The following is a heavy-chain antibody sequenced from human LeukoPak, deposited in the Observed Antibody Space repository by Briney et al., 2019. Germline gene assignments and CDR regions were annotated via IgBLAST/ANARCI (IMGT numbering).Heavy chain of an antibody. V-gene: IGHV4-59*08. CDR1: GCSIRSYY. Sequence: PSETLSLTCTVSGCSIRSYYWSWIRQPPGKGLEWMGYIFYSGSTDSNPSLKSRVTISVDTSKNQFSLKLSSVTAADTAVYYCARTYCSGGSCHFDYWGQGTLVTVSS. CDR2: IFYSGST. J-gene: IGHJ4*02. CDR3: ARTYCSGGSCHFDY. D-gene: IGHD2-15*01.